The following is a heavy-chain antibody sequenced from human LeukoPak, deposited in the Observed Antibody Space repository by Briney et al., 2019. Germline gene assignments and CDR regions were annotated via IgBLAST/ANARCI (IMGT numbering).Heavy chain of an antibody. V-gene: IGHV5-51*01. J-gene: IGHJ5*02. Sequence: GESLKISCKGSGYSFTSYWIGWVRQMPGKGLEWMGIIYPGDSDTKYSPSFQGQATISADKSISTAYLQWSSLKASDTAIYYCARLYIQRHINYNWFDPWGQGTLVTVSS. CDR3: ARLYIQRHINYNWFDP. CDR2: IYPGDSDT. D-gene: IGHD2-15*01. CDR1: GYSFTSYW.